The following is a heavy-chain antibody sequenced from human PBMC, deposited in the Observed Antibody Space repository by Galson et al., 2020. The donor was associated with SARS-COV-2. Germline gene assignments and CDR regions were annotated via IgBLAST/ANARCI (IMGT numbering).Heavy chain of an antibody. CDR2: IRSKTYGGTT. CDR1: GLTFGDHG. D-gene: IGHD1-26*01. V-gene: IGHV3-49*03. J-gene: IGHJ4*02. CDR3: ARGDTGSYYDVFVDY. Sequence: GGSLSLSCTASGLTFGDHGMSWFRQAPGKGLEYISFIRSKTYGGTTEYAASVDGRFTISRDDSKSIAYLQMNSLKTEDTAVYYCARGDTGSYYDVFVDYWGQGILVTVSA.